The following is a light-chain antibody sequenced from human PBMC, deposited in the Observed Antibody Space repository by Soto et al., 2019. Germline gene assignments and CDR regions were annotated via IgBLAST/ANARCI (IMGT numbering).Light chain of an antibody. CDR2: RDN. CDR1: SGSIANC. CDR3: QSYDSNNVV. V-gene: IGLV6-57*04. Sequence: NFMLTQPLSVSESPGKTVIISCTRSSGSIANCVQWHQQRPGSAPTTVIYRDNQRPSGVPDRFSGSIDSSSNSASLTISGLKTEDEADYYCQSYDSNNVVFGGGTKVTVL. J-gene: IGLJ2*01.